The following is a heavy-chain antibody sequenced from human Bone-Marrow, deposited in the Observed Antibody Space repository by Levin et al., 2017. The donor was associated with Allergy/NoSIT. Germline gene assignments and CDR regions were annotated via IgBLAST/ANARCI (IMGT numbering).Heavy chain of an antibody. V-gene: IGHV3-23*01. D-gene: IGHD3-16*01. CDR2: ISASGGSS. CDR1: GFTFNNYA. CDR3: AKDDDSGLRDYSWGTFDY. Sequence: PGGSLRLSCAASGFTFNNYAMSWVRLAPGKGLEWVSGISASGGSSVYIDSVRGRFTISRDNSRSTLFLQMNNLGAEDTAIYYCAKDDDSGLRDYSWGTFDYWGQGTLVTVSS. J-gene: IGHJ4*02.